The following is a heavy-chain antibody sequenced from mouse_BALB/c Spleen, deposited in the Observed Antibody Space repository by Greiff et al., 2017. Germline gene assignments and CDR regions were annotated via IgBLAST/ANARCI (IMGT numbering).Heavy chain of an antibody. CDR3: ARQGRTEGAMDY. CDR1: GFTFSSYG. V-gene: IGHV5-6*01. CDR2: ISSGGSYT. D-gene: IGHD1-1*01. J-gene: IGHJ4*01. Sequence: EVHLVESGGDLVKPGGSLKLSCAASGFTFSSYGMSWVRQTPDKRLEWVATISSGGSYTYYPDSVKGRFTISRDNAKNTLYLQMSSLKSEDTAMYYCARQGRTEGAMDYWGQGTSVTVSS.